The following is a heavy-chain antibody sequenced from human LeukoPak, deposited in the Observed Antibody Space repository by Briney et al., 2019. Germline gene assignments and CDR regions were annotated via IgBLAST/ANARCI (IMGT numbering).Heavy chain of an antibody. J-gene: IGHJ6*03. CDR2: FDPEDGET. CDR1: GYTLTELS. V-gene: IGHV1-24*01. D-gene: IGHD3-9*01. CDR3: ARSLLRYFDWRPNYYYMDV. Sequence: ASVKVSCKVSGYTLTELSMHWVRQAPGKGLEWMGGFDPEDGETIYAQKFQGRVTMTEDTSTDTAYMELRSLRSDDTAVYYCARSLLRYFDWRPNYYYMDVWGKGTTVTISS.